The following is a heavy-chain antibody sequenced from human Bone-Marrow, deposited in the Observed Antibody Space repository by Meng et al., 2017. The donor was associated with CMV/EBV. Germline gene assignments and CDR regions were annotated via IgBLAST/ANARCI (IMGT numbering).Heavy chain of an antibody. J-gene: IGHJ1*01. D-gene: IGHD1-7*01. CDR3: ARVSPGKLELKARQFFQH. Sequence: ASVKVSCKASGYTFTDYYMHWVRQAPEQGLEWMGWINPNSGGTNYAQKFQGRVTMTRDTSISTAYMELSRLRSDDTAVYYCARVSPGKLELKARQFFQHWGQGNRVTVSS. V-gene: IGHV1-2*02. CDR1: GYTFTDYY. CDR2: INPNSGGT.